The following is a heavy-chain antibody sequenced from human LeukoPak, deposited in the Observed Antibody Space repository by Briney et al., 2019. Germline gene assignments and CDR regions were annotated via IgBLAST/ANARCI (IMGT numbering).Heavy chain of an antibody. J-gene: IGHJ4*02. CDR3: ARHYSSGSYYNDPFDN. Sequence: GESLKISCKGSGYSFTSYWIGWVRQMPGKGLEWMGIIYPGDSDTRYSPSFQGQVTISADKSISTAYLQWSSLKASDTAMYYCARHYSSGSYYNDPFDNWGQGTLVAVSS. D-gene: IGHD3-10*01. CDR1: GYSFTSYW. CDR2: IYPGDSDT. V-gene: IGHV5-51*01.